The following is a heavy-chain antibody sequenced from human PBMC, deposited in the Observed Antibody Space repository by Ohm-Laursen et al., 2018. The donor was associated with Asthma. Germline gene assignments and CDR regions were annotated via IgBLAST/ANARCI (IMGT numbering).Heavy chain of an antibody. CDR2: IYPDGGEK. Sequence: GSLRLSCAASGLPFSNFWMSWVRQAPGQGLEWVANIYPDGGEKYYVDSADGRFTISRDNAKNSLYLQMNSLRAEDTAVHYCARVQALRYSVVAATSPAFDIWGQGTMVNVSS. D-gene: IGHD2-15*01. V-gene: IGHV3-7*02. CDR3: ARVQALRYSVVAATSPAFDI. J-gene: IGHJ3*02. CDR1: GLPFSNFW.